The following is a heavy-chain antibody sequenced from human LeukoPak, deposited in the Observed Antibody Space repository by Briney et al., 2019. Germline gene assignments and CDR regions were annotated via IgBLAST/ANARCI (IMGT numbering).Heavy chain of an antibody. D-gene: IGHD1-26*01. CDR2: IIPISGTT. CDR3: ARKLRLGGNWFDP. V-gene: IGHV1-69*15. CDR1: GGTFTSYA. J-gene: IGHJ5*02. Sequence: SVKVSCKTSGGTFTSYAITWVRQAPGQGLEWMGKIIPISGTTNYAQKFQGRVTFTADESTSTAYMELSSLRSEYTALYYCARKLRLGGNWFDPWGQGTLVTVSS.